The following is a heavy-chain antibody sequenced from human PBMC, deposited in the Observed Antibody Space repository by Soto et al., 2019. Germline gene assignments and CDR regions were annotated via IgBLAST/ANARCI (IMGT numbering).Heavy chain of an antibody. J-gene: IGHJ4*02. V-gene: IGHV3-73*02. CDR3: ARGVYDFWSGHPKRLDY. CDR1: GFTFSGSA. D-gene: IGHD3-3*01. Sequence: EVQLVESGGGLVQPGGSLKLSCAASGFTFSGSAMHWVRQASGKGLEWVGRIRSKANSYATAYAVSVKGRFTISRDDSRNTAYLPMNSLKTEDTAVYYCARGVYDFWSGHPKRLDYWGQGTVVTVSS. CDR2: IRSKANSYAT.